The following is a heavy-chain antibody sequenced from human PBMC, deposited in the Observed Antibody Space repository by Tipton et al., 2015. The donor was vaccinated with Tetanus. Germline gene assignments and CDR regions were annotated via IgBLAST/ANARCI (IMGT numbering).Heavy chain of an antibody. CDR3: SRDSSSAYRMVGFTVLGGYFDY. Sequence: TLSLTCTVSGGSVSGHFWSWIRQSPGKGLEWIGYISDSGTTNYNPSLKSRVTMSRDTSNNQISLKLDSVTAADTAVYYCSRDSSSAYRMVGFTVLGGYFDYWGQGIPVTVSS. CDR2: ISDSGTT. D-gene: IGHD1-26*01. V-gene: IGHV4-59*02. J-gene: IGHJ4*02. CDR1: GGSVSGHF.